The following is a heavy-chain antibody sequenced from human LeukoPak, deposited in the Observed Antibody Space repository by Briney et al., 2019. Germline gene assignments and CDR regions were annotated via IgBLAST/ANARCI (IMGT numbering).Heavy chain of an antibody. D-gene: IGHD2-15*01. Sequence: ASVKVSCKASGYTFTSYYMHWVRQAPGQGLEWMGIINPSGGSTSYAQKFQGRVTMTRDMSTSTVYMELSRLRSDDTAVYYCARDSYYCSGGSCYLGDWFDPWGQGTLVTVSS. CDR2: INPSGGST. CDR3: ARDSYYCSGGSCYLGDWFDP. V-gene: IGHV1-46*01. J-gene: IGHJ5*02. CDR1: GYTFTSYY.